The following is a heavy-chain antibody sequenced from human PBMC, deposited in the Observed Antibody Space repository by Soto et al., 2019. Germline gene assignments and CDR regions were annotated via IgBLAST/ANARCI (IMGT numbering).Heavy chain of an antibody. CDR3: ASILCSGGSCYSSTDYDYIWGSYRRNDAFDI. CDR2: ISSSSSTI. D-gene: IGHD3-16*02. V-gene: IGHV3-48*01. Sequence: GGSLRLSCAASGFTFSSYSMNWVRQAPGKGLEWVSYISSSSSTIYYADSVKGRFTISRDNAKNSVYLQMNSLRAEDTAVYYCASILCSGGSCYSSTDYDYIWGSYRRNDAFDIWGQGTMVTVSS. CDR1: GFTFSSYS. J-gene: IGHJ3*02.